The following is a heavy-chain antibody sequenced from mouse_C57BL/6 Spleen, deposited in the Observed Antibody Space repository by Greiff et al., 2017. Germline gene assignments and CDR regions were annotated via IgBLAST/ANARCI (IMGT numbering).Heavy chain of an antibody. CDR2: IDPSDSYT. CDR3: ARGDDYFDY. V-gene: IGHV1-69*01. D-gene: IGHD3-3*01. Sequence: QVQLQQPGAELVMPGASVKLSCKASGYTFTSYWMHWVKQRPGQGLEWIGEIDPSDSYTNYNQKFKGKSTLTVDKSSSPAYMQLSSLTSEDSAVYYCARGDDYFDYWGQGTTLTVSS. J-gene: IGHJ2*01. CDR1: GYTFTSYW.